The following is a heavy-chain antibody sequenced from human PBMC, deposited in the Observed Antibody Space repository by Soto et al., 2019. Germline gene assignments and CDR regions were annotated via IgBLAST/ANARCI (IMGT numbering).Heavy chain of an antibody. CDR2: INPDSGAT. D-gene: IGHD2-8*02. CDR1: GYSFTGYY. Sequence: HEHLVQSGAEVKRPGASLKVSCKASGYSFTGYYIHWVRQAPGQGLEWMGWINPDSGATNYAQNSPGRVTLTSDTSISTASMDLTSLTSDDTAVYYCARGDYGTGGYPFPYIDYWGQGTLVIVSS. V-gene: IGHV1-2*02. J-gene: IGHJ4*02. CDR3: ARGDYGTGGYPFPYIDY.